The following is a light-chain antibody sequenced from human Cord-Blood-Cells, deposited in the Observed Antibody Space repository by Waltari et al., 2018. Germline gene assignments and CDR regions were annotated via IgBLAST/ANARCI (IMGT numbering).Light chain of an antibody. CDR3: QAWDSSTVV. CDR2: QYS. Sequence: SYELTQPHSVSVSPGQTASITCSGDKLGDKYACWYQQKPGQSLVRVIYQYSKRPSGLPERVSGSNSGNTATLTISGTQAMDEADYYCQAWDSSTVVFGGGTKLTVL. V-gene: IGLV3-1*01. CDR1: KLGDKY. J-gene: IGLJ2*01.